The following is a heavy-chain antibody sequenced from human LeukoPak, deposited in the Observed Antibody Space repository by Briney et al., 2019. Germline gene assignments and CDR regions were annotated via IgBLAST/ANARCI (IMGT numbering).Heavy chain of an antibody. CDR1: GFTFSSYD. V-gene: IGHV3-30*18. J-gene: IGHJ4*02. CDR3: AKESDSSGLDY. CDR2: ISYDGSNK. D-gene: IGHD6-19*01. Sequence: LRLSCAASGFTFSSYDMHWVRQAPGKGLEWVAVISYDGSNKYYADSVKGRFTISRDNSKNTLYLQMNSLRAEDTAVYYCAKESDSSGLDYWGQGTLVTVSS.